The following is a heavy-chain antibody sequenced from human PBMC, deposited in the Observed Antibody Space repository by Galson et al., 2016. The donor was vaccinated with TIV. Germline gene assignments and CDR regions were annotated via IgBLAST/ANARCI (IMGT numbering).Heavy chain of an antibody. CDR3: AGVNWERAFFY. Sequence: SVKVSCTASGYIFINYYIHWVRQAPGQGLEWLGWFYPDRDATQYAQKFQGRFTMTRDTSISTAYMELRRLISDDTAVYYCAGVNWERAFFYWGQGTQVTVSS. CDR1: GYIFINYY. D-gene: IGHD7-27*01. V-gene: IGHV1-2*02. CDR2: FYPDRDAT. J-gene: IGHJ4*02.